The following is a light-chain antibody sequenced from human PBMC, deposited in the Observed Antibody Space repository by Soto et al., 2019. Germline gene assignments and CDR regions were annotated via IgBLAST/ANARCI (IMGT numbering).Light chain of an antibody. Sequence: MVMTQSPDTLPVSPGEIATLSFRASQSVSTNLAWYQHKPGQAPRLLIYGASTRATGIPARFSGSGSETEFTLTISSLQSEDLAVYYCQQYNNWPRTFGQGTKVDIK. J-gene: IGKJ1*01. V-gene: IGKV3-15*01. CDR1: QSVSTN. CDR2: GAS. CDR3: QQYNNWPRT.